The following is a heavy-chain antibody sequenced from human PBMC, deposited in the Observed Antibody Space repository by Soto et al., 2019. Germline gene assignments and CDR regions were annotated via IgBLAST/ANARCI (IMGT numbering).Heavy chain of an antibody. CDR3: ARYDHDNNIYPIDY. CDR2: IHHSETT. Sequence: PSETLSLACAVSGASVSSTKWWSWVRQSPGKGLEWIGEIHHSETTNYNPSLKSRVTISIDKSKNQFSLKLSSVTAADTAVYYCARYDHDNNIYPIDYWGQGALGTVS. J-gene: IGHJ4*02. D-gene: IGHD3-22*01. V-gene: IGHV4-4*02. CDR1: GASVSSTKW.